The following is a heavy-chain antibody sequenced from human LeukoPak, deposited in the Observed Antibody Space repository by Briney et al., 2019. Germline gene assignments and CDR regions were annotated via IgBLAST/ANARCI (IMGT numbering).Heavy chain of an antibody. CDR3: APTYSYTRGGYDY. CDR1: GGSISGSSYH. V-gene: IGHV4-39*01. J-gene: IGHJ4*02. Sequence: SETLSLTCTVSGGSISGSSYHWGWIRQPPEKGLEWIGSINYSWHTYYNPSLESRVTISVDSSKNQFSLKVTSVTAADTALYYCAPTYSYTRGGYDYWGPGTLVTVSS. D-gene: IGHD5-18*01. CDR2: INYSWHT.